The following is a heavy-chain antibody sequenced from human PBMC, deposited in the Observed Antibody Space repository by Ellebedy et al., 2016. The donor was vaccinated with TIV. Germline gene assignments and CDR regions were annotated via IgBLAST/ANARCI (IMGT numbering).Heavy chain of an antibody. CDR1: GGSINSDDYY. Sequence: SETLSLTCTVSGGSINSDDYYWAWIRQAPGKGLEWIGTVYHNGGTYHNPSLQSRVTMSADTSKNQFLLKLSSVTAADTAVYYCARIVAKGMDVWGQGTTVTVSS. D-gene: IGHD5-12*01. V-gene: IGHV4-39*06. J-gene: IGHJ6*02. CDR3: ARIVAKGMDV. CDR2: VYHNGGT.